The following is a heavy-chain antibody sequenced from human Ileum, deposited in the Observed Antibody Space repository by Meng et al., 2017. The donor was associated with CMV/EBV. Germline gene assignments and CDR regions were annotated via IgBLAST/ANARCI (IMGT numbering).Heavy chain of an antibody. V-gene: IGHV4-4*02. Sequence: QMQLQESGPVLVRPSGTLSLTCVVSGGSLIGTNWWNWVRQPPGGGLECIGEIFHSGASNYNPSLKSRATISIDNSKNQFSLRLTSVTVADTAVYFCADPPAGLWGQGVLVTVSS. CDR3: ADPPAGL. CDR2: IFHSGAS. D-gene: IGHD3-16*01. CDR1: GGSLIGTNW. J-gene: IGHJ4*02.